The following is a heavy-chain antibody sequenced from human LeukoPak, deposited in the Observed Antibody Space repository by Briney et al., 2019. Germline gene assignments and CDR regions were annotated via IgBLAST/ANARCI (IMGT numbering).Heavy chain of an antibody. Sequence: GSLRLSCAASGFTFSSYEMDWVRQAPGKGLEWIGEINHSGSTNYNPSLKSRVTISVDTSKNQFSLKLSSVTAADTAVYYCAYNKAPIAAAGTPGGGWFDPWGQGTLVTVSS. CDR2: INHSGST. CDR1: GFTFSSYE. CDR3: AYNKAPIAAAGTPGGGWFDP. J-gene: IGHJ5*02. V-gene: IGHV4-34*08. D-gene: IGHD6-13*01.